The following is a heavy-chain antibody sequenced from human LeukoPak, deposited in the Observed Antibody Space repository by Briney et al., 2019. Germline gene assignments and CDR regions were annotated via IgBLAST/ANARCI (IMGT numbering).Heavy chain of an antibody. CDR3: ARHGGSYYFDY. CDR1: GGSISSYC. Sequence: LETLSLTCTVSGGSISSYCWSWIRQPPGKGLEWIGYIYYSGSINYNPSLKSRVTTSVDTSKNQFSLKLSSVTAADTAVYYCARHGGSYYFDYWGQGTLVTVSS. D-gene: IGHD1-26*01. V-gene: IGHV4-59*08. CDR2: IYYSGSI. J-gene: IGHJ4*02.